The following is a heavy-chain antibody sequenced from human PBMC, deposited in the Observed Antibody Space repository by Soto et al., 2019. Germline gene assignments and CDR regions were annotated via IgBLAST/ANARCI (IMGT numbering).Heavy chain of an antibody. J-gene: IGHJ5*02. V-gene: IGHV4-31*03. CDR1: GGSISSGGYY. CDR2: IYYSGST. Sequence: QVQLQESGPGLVKPSQTLSLTCTVSGGSISSGGYYWSWIRQHPGKGLEWIGYIYYSGSTYNPSLKSRVTLSVDTSKNQFSLKLSSVTAADTAVYYCARTPSAWGQGTLVTVSS. CDR3: ARTPSA.